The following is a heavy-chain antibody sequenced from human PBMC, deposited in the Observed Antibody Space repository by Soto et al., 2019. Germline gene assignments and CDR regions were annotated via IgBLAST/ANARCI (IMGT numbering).Heavy chain of an antibody. J-gene: IGHJ6*02. Sequence: QVQLVESGGGVVQPGGSLRLSCTTSGFTFNTYGMHWVRQAPGKGLEWVAIIWYDGSNKYYADSVKGLFTISRDNSKTTLYLQINRLRAEDTSLYYCARADCTGAYCYSWPFNYDVDVWGQGTTVTVSS. CDR2: IWYDGSNK. D-gene: IGHD2-15*01. CDR1: GFTFNTYG. V-gene: IGHV3-33*01. CDR3: ARADCTGAYCYSWPFNYDVDV.